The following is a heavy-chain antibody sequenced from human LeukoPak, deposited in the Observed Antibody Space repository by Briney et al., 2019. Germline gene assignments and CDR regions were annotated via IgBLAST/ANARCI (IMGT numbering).Heavy chain of an antibody. D-gene: IGHD1-14*01. J-gene: IGHJ4*02. CDR1: GFTFSSCW. CDR3: ARNQRRLDY. V-gene: IGHV3-7*01. CDR2: IKQDGSEK. Sequence: GGSLRLSCAASGFTFSSCWMSWVRQAPGKGLELVANIKQDGSEKYYVDSVKGRFTISRDNAKNSLYPQMNSLRAEDTAVYYCARNQRRLDYWGQGTLVTVSS.